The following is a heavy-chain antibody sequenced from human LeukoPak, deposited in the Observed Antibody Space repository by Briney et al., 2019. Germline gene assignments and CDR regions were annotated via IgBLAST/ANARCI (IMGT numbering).Heavy chain of an antibody. CDR2: IRYDGSNK. V-gene: IGHV3-30*02. CDR3: AREARALLSHAFPF. D-gene: IGHD1-26*01. J-gene: IGHJ1*01. Sequence: PGGSLRLSCAASGFTFSSYGMHWVRQAPGKGLEWVAFIRYDGSNKYYADSVKGRFTISRDNSKNTLYLQMNSLRAEDTAVYYCAREARALLSHAFPFWGPGPLLPVSS. CDR1: GFTFSSYG.